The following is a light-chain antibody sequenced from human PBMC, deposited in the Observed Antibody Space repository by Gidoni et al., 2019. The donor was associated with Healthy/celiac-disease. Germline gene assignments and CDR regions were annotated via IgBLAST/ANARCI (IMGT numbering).Light chain of an antibody. V-gene: IGKV1-33*01. Sequence: QMTPSPSSLSGSVGDRVTITCQASQDISNYLNLYQQKPGKAPKLLIYDASNLETGVPSRFSGSGSGTDFTFTISSLQPEDIATYYCQQYDNLPSYTFGQGTKLEIK. CDR2: DAS. CDR3: QQYDNLPSYT. CDR1: QDISNY. J-gene: IGKJ2*01.